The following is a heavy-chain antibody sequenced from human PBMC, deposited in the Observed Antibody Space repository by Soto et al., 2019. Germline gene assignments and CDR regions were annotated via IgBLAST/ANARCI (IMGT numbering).Heavy chain of an antibody. CDR1: GYSLTSNW. CDR3: ATRGVGRFSYYYGMDV. Sequence: GESLKISCKGSGYSLTSNWIGWVRPMPGKGLEWMEIIYPGDSDTRYSPSFQGQVTISADKSISTAYLQWSSLKASDTAMDYCATRGVGRFSYYYGMDVWGQGTTFTVSS. J-gene: IGHJ6*02. CDR2: IYPGDSDT. D-gene: IGHD1-26*01. V-gene: IGHV5-51*01.